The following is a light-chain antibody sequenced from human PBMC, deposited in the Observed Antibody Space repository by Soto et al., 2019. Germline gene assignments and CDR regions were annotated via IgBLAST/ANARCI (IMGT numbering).Light chain of an antibody. V-gene: IGKV1-39*01. CDR2: AAS. J-gene: IGKJ4*01. CDR1: QSISSY. CDR3: QQSYGGPLT. Sequence: DIQMTQSPSSLSASVGDRVTITCRASQSISSYLNWYQQKPGKAPKVLIYAASSLQSGVPSRFTSLESGTDFTLNISSLEHEDVATYCCQQSYGGPLTFCGGTKVEIK.